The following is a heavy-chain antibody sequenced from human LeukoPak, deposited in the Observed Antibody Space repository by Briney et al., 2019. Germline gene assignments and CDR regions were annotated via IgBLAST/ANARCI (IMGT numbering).Heavy chain of an antibody. V-gene: IGHV4-39*01. CDR1: GGSISSSSYY. D-gene: IGHD6-19*01. CDR2: IYYSGST. J-gene: IGHJ2*01. CDR3: ARTAGYSSGWWYFDL. Sequence: PSETLSLTCTVSGGSISSSSYYWGWLRQPPGTGLEWIGSIYYSGSTYYNPSLKSRVTISVDTSKNQFSLKLSSVTAADTAVYYCARTAGYSSGWWYFDLWGRGTLVTVSS.